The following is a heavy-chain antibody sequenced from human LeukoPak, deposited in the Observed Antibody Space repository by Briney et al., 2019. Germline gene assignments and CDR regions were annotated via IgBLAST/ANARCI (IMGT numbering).Heavy chain of an antibody. CDR2: IYTSGST. V-gene: IGHV4-61*02. CDR1: GGSISSGSYY. J-gene: IGHJ4*02. CDR3: ARDPGYSYGPPAYYFDY. Sequence: PSQTLSLTCTVSGGSISSGSYYWSWIRQPAGKALEWIGRIYTSGSTNYNPSLKSRVTISVDTSKNQFSLKLSSVTAADTAVYYCARDPGYSYGPPAYYFDYWGQGTLVTVSS. D-gene: IGHD5-18*01.